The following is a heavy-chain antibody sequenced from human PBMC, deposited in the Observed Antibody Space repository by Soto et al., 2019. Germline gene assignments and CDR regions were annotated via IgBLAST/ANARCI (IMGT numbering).Heavy chain of an antibody. D-gene: IGHD7-27*01. V-gene: IGHV3-74*03. J-gene: IGHJ4*02. CDR2: INGDGSST. CDR3: AIIRLGY. CDR1: GFTFSSYW. Sequence: HPGGSLRLSCAASGFTFSSYWMYWVRQAPGKGLVWVSRINGDGSSTEYADSVKGRFTISRDNAKNTVYLQMNSLRAEDTAVYFCAIIRLGYWGQGTLVTVSS.